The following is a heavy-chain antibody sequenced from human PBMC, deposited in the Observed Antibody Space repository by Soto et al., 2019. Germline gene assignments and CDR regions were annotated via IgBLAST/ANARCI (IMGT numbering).Heavy chain of an antibody. J-gene: IGHJ6*03. V-gene: IGHV3-23*01. CDR2: ISGSGGST. CDR3: AKGTSGYTHYYYYMDV. Sequence: GGSLRLSCAASGFTFSSYAMSWVRQAPGKGLEWVSAISGSGGSTYCADSVKGRFTISKDNSKNMLYLQMNSLRAEDTAVYYCAKGTSGYTHYYYYMDVWGKGTTVTVSS. CDR1: GFTFSSYA. D-gene: IGHD3-3*01.